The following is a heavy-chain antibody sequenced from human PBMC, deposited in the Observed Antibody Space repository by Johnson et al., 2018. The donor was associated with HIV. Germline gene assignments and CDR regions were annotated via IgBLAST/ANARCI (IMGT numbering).Heavy chain of an antibody. V-gene: IGHV3-30-3*01. D-gene: IGHD3-3*01. J-gene: IGHJ3*02. CDR1: GFAFSSYA. Sequence: QVQLVESGGGVVQPGRSLRLSCATSGFAFSSYAVHWVRQAPGKGLEWVAVISYDGSNKYFADSVKGRFTISRDNLNNTLYLQMNSLRTEYTAVYYCARGRTQFLDGGAFDIWGQGTMVIVSS. CDR2: ISYDGSNK. CDR3: ARGRTQFLDGGAFDI.